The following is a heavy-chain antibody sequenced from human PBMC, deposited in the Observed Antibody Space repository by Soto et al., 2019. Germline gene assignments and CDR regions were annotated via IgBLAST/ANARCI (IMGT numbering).Heavy chain of an antibody. J-gene: IGHJ1*01. CDR1: GGSISTSNW. CDR2: VYRTGST. CDR3: AGTPATIAAAGIFGC. D-gene: IGHD6-13*01. V-gene: IGHV4-4*02. Sequence: QVQLQESGPGLVKPSGTLSLTCAVSGGSISTSNWWSWVRQPPGKGLEWIGEVYRTGSTNYNPSLGSPPTISVDKAKDQFPLKLTSGAAPGTAGYFRAGTPATIAAAGIFGCRGQGTLVTVSS.